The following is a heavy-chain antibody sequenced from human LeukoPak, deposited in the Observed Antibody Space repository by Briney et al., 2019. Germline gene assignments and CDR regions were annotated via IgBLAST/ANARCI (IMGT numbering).Heavy chain of an antibody. J-gene: IGHJ4*02. CDR1: GFTFSSYV. V-gene: IGHV3-30*04. CDR3: APLNWY. D-gene: IGHD5-24*01. Sequence: GGSLRLSCAASGFTFSSYVMHWVRQAPGKGLEWVAIISYDGSNEYYADSVKGRFTISRDNSKNTLYLQMNSLRAEDTAVYYCAPLNWYWGQGTLVTVSS. CDR2: ISYDGSNE.